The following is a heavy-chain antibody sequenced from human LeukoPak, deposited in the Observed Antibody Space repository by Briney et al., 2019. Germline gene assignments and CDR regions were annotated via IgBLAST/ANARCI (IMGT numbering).Heavy chain of an antibody. CDR1: GGSISSYY. CDR2: IYYSGST. D-gene: IGHD6-13*01. Sequence: KTSETLSLTCTVSGGSISSYYWGWIRQPPGKGLEWIGYIYYSGSTNYNPSLKSRVTISVDTSKNQFSLKLSSVTAADTAVYYCASYSSSWYDAFDIWGQGTMVTVSS. CDR3: ASYSSSWYDAFDI. J-gene: IGHJ3*02. V-gene: IGHV4-59*01.